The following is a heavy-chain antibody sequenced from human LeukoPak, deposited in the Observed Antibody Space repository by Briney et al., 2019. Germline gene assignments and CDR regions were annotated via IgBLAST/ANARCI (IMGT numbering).Heavy chain of an antibody. J-gene: IGHJ4*02. CDR3: ARATSYSYFDY. CDR1: GFTFSSYS. V-gene: IGHV3-66*01. Sequence: GGSLRLSCAASGFTFSSYSMNWVRQAPGKGLEWVSVIYSGGSTYYADSVKGRFTISRDNSKNTLYLQMNSLRAEDTAVYYCARATSYSYFDYWGQGTLVTVSS. CDR2: IYSGGST. D-gene: IGHD3-9*01.